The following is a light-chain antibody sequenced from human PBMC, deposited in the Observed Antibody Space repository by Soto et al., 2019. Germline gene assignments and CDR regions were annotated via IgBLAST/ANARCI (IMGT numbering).Light chain of an antibody. Sequence: QSVLTQPASVSGSPGQSITISCTGSSSDVGDYNYVAWYQQHPDKAPKLVIFDVTSRPSGVSNRFSGSKSGSTASLTISGLQAEDEADYFCSSYSSSGTLYVFGTGTKLTVL. CDR2: DVT. V-gene: IGLV2-14*01. J-gene: IGLJ1*01. CDR1: SSDVGDYNY. CDR3: SSYSSSGTLYV.